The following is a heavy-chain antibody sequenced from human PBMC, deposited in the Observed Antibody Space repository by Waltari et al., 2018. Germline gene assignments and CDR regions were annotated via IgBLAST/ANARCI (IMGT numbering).Heavy chain of an antibody. J-gene: IGHJ4*02. Sequence: EVQLVESGGGLVQPGGSLRLSCAASGFTLRSYDMNWVRQPPGKWLEWVSYISSSGSTIYYADSVKGRFTISRDNAKNSLYLQMNSLRAEDTAVYYCARGATRGYFDWLPSSGAMLFDYWGQGTLVTVSS. V-gene: IGHV3-48*03. D-gene: IGHD3-9*01. CDR2: ISSSGSTI. CDR1: GFTLRSYD. CDR3: ARGATRGYFDWLPSSGAMLFDY.